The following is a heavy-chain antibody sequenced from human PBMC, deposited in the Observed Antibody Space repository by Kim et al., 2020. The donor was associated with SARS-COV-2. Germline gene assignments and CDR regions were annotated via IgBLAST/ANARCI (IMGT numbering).Heavy chain of an antibody. D-gene: IGHD3-22*01. CDR2: IYPGDSET. CDR3: ARLDAYDENGYDEFAPFDY. V-gene: IGHV5-51*01. Sequence: GESLKISCKVSGYSFINYWIAWVRQMPGKGLEWMGIIYPGDSETRYSPSFQGQVTTSADRSVSTAYLQWSSLKASDTAMYYCARLDAYDENGYDEFAPFDYWGQGTPVTVSS. CDR1: GYSFINYW. J-gene: IGHJ4*02.